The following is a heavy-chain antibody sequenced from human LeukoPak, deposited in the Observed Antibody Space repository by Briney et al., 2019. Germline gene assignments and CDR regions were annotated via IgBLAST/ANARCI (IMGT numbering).Heavy chain of an antibody. Sequence: SETLSLTCAVYGGSFSGYYWSWIRQPPGKGLEWIGEINHSGSTNYNPSLKSRVTISVDTSKNQFSLKLSSVTAADTAVYYCARGVPYYDYVWGSYRYTASDYWGQGTLVTVSS. V-gene: IGHV4-34*01. D-gene: IGHD3-16*02. CDR3: ARGVPYYDYVWGSYRYTASDY. CDR1: GGSFSGYY. CDR2: INHSGST. J-gene: IGHJ4*02.